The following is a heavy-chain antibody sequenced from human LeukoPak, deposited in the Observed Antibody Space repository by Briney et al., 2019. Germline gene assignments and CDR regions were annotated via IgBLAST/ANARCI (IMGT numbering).Heavy chain of an antibody. Sequence: ASVKVSCKASGYTFTGYYMHWVRQAPGQGLEWMGWINPNSGGTNYAQKFQGRVTMTTDTSTSTAYMELRSLRSDDTAVYYCARSALRYFDWLRYWGQGTLVTVSS. CDR2: INPNSGGT. D-gene: IGHD3-9*01. V-gene: IGHV1-2*02. CDR3: ARSALRYFDWLRY. J-gene: IGHJ4*02. CDR1: GYTFTGYY.